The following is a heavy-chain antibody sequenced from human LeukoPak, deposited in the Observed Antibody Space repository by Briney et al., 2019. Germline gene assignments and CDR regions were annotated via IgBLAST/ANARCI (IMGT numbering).Heavy chain of an antibody. Sequence: GGSVRLSCAASGFTFSSYDMHWVRQATGEGLEWVSGIGTAGDTYYQGSVKGRFTSSRENAKNSLYLQMNSLRAGDTTVYYCARAGYRFAFDIWGQGTMVTVSS. CDR3: ARAGYRFAFDI. CDR2: IGTAGDT. V-gene: IGHV3-13*01. CDR1: GFTFSSYD. D-gene: IGHD6-13*01. J-gene: IGHJ3*02.